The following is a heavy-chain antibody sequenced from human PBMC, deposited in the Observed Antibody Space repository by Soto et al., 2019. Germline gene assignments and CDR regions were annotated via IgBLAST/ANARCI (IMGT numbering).Heavy chain of an antibody. CDR3: GKDTLDCSGGDCPLYYYYGMEV. Sequence: QVQLVESGGGVVQPGRSLRLSCAASGFTFRSYGMHWVRQAPGKGLEWLAVISNDGAKKYLADSVKGRLTISRDNSRNTLYLQMNSLSAGDTAVYYCGKDTLDCSGGDCPLYYYYGMEVWGQGTTVNVSS. V-gene: IGHV3-30*18. CDR1: GFTFRSYG. CDR2: ISNDGAKK. J-gene: IGHJ6*02. D-gene: IGHD2-21*02.